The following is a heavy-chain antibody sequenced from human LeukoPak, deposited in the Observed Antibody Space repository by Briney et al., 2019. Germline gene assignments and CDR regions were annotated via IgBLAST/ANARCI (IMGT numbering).Heavy chain of an antibody. CDR3: VRFGELLWGDHWFDP. CDR1: GITFSTYA. Sequence: GGSLRLSCAASGITFSTYALHWVRQAPGKGLDWVTAISYDGKYKYYTDSVKGRFTISRDDSTNTLYLQMNTLRSEDTAVYYCVRFGELLWGDHWFDPWGQGTLVTVSS. CDR2: ISYDGKYK. V-gene: IGHV3-30*04. D-gene: IGHD3-10*01. J-gene: IGHJ5*02.